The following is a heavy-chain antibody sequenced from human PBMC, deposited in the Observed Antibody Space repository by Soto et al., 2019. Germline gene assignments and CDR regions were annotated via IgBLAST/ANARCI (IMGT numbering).Heavy chain of an antibody. CDR3: ARFYGDYDAFDI. D-gene: IGHD4-17*01. V-gene: IGHV1-69*04. Sequence: SVKVSCKASGYTFTSYGISWVRQAPGQGLEWMGRISPILGIANYAQKFQGRVTMTADKSTSTAYMELSSLRSEDTAVYYCARFYGDYDAFDIWGQGTMVTVSS. CDR1: GYTFTSYG. CDR2: ISPILGIA. J-gene: IGHJ3*02.